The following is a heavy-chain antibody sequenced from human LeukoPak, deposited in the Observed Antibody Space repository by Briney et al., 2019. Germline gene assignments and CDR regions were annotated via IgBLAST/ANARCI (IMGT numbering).Heavy chain of an antibody. CDR2: VYHSGST. V-gene: IGHV4-38-2*02. CDR3: ARGVGVDKFDY. Sequence: SETLSLTCTVSGYSISSGFYWGWIRQPPGKGLEWIGNVYHSGSTYYNPSLKSRVTISIDTSKNQFSLKLSSVTAADTAVYYCARGVGVDKFDYWGQGTLVTVS. CDR1: GYSISSGFY. D-gene: IGHD1-26*01. J-gene: IGHJ4*02.